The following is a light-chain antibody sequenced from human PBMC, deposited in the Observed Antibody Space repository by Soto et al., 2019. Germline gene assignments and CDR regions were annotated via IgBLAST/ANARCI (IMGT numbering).Light chain of an antibody. Sequence: EIVMTQSPATLSVSPGERATLSCRASQSVSSSLAWYQQKPGQAPRLLIYGASTRATGIPARFSGSGSGTEFTPTISSLQSEDFAVYYCQQYNNWPVTFGQGTKVDIK. CDR3: QQYNNWPVT. CDR2: GAS. J-gene: IGKJ1*01. V-gene: IGKV3-15*01. CDR1: QSVSSS.